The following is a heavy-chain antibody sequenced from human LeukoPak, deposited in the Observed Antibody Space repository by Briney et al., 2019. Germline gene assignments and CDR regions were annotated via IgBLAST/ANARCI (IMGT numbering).Heavy chain of an antibody. CDR1: GFTVSSTC. CDR3: ASISDLLYYFHS. CDR2: IYTGGNT. J-gene: IGHJ4*02. Sequence: PGGSLRLSCAASGFTVSSTCMSWVRQSPGKGLEWVSLIYTGGNTYYPDSVKGRFTLSRDNSKNTIYLQLNTLRVEDTAMYYCASISDLLYYFHSWGQGTLVTVSS. V-gene: IGHV3-66*01.